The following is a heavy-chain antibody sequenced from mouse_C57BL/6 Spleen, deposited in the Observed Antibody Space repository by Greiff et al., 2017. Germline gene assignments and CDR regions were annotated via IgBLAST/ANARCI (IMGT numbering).Heavy chain of an antibody. CDR2: INYDGSST. V-gene: IGHV5-16*01. D-gene: IGHD1-1*01. Sequence: EVMLVESEGGLVQPGSSMKLSCTASGFTFSDYYMAWVRQVPEKGLEWVANINYDGSSTYYLDSLKSRFIISRDNAKNILYLQMSSLKSEDTATYYCARDDGSLFAYWGQGTLVTVSA. CDR3: ARDDGSLFAY. J-gene: IGHJ3*01. CDR1: GFTFSDYY.